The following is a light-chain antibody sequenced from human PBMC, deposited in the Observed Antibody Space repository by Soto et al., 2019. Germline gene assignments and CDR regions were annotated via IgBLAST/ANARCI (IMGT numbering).Light chain of an antibody. J-gene: IGKJ1*01. Sequence: DIQLTQSPSTLSASIGDRVVITCRASQTIDRWLAWYQQRPGLAPRLLIYDASTLESGVPSRFSGSGSETEFTLTSSSLTPDDFATYHCQQYEGNPTFGQGTTVEVK. CDR3: QQYEGNPT. CDR2: DAS. CDR1: QTIDRW. V-gene: IGKV1-5*01.